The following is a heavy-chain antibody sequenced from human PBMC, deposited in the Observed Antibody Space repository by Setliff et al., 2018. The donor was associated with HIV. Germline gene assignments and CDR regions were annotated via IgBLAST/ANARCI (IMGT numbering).Heavy chain of an antibody. D-gene: IGHD4-4*01. V-gene: IGHV3-23*01. CDR3: VRDITTCWDV. CDR2: LSGSGGSP. J-gene: IGHJ6*02. CDR1: GFIFSSYA. Sequence: GGSLRLSCAASGFIFSSYAMSWVRQAPGKGLEWVSTLSGSGGSPFYADSVKGRFTISRDNSKKTLYLQMNSLRAEDTAVYYCVRDITTCWDVWGQGTTVTVSS.